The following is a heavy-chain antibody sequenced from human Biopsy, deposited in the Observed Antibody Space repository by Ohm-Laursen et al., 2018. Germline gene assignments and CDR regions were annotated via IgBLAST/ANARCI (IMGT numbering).Heavy chain of an antibody. D-gene: IGHD2-8*01. CDR3: ARDPLNGHKHFDY. CDR1: GGTFSNYG. Sequence: ASVKVSCKAPGGTFSNYGVNWVRQPPGQGLEWLGYINCKTGATNYAQKFQGTVTMARDTSISTAYLALGSLRSADTAIYYCARDPLNGHKHFDYWGQGSLVTVSS. V-gene: IGHV1-2*02. J-gene: IGHJ4*02. CDR2: INCKTGAT.